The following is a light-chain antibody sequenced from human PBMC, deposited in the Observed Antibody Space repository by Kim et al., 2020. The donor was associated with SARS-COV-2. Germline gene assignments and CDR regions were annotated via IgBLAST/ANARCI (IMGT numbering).Light chain of an antibody. CDR2: LGS. CDR1: QSLLHDNGNNY. J-gene: IGKJ2*01. Sequence: IVMTQSPLSLPVTPGEPASISCTSNQSLLHDNGNNYFDWYLQKPGQSPQDVVYLGSSRAPGVPDRFSGSGSGRDFTLKISRVEAYDVGIYYCMQALQTPYTFGQGTKLEI. CDR3: MQALQTPYT. V-gene: IGKV2-28*01.